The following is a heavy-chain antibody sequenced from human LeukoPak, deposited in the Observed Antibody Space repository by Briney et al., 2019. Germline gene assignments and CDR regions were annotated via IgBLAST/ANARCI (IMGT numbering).Heavy chain of an antibody. V-gene: IGHV4-38-2*01. CDR2: IYHSGST. CDR3: ARLVREDGGFHYYSYYMDV. J-gene: IGHJ6*03. D-gene: IGHD4-23*01. Sequence: SETLSLTCAVSGYSISSGYYWGWIRQPPGKGLEWIGSIYHSGSTYYNPSLKSRVTISVDTSKNQFSLKLSSVTAADTAVYYCARLVREDGGFHYYSYYMDVWGKGTTVTVSS. CDR1: GYSISSGYY.